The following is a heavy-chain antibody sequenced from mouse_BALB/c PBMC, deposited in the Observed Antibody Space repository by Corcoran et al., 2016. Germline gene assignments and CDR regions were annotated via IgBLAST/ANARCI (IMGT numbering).Heavy chain of an antibody. CDR1: GYTFTDYF. V-gene: IGHV1-26*01. CDR3: ARSGGNYFYAMDY. J-gene: IGHJ4*01. Sequence: IQLQQSGPELVKPGASVRISCKASGYTFTDYFINWVKQKPGQGLEWIGLINPYNGGTSYNQKFKGKATLTVDKSSSTAYMELLSLTSEDSAVYYCARSGGNYFYAMDYWGQGTSVTVSS. CDR2: INPYNGGT. D-gene: IGHD2-1*01.